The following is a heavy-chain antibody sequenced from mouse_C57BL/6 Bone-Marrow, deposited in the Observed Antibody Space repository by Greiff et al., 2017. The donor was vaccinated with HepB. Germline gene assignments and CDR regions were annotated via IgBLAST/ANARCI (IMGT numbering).Heavy chain of an antibody. CDR3: ARHWDSWYFDV. CDR1: GFTFSSYG. Sequence: EVQLQESGGDLVKPGGSLKLSCAASGFTFSSYGMSWVRQTPDKRLEWVATISSGGSYTYYPDSVKGRFTISRDNAKNTLYLQMSRLKSEDTAMYYCARHWDSWYFDVWGTGTTVTVSS. D-gene: IGHD3-3*01. V-gene: IGHV5-6*01. J-gene: IGHJ1*03. CDR2: ISSGGSYT.